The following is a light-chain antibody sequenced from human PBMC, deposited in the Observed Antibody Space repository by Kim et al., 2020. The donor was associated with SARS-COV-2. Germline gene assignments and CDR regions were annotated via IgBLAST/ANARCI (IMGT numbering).Light chain of an antibody. V-gene: IGLV4-60*03. CDR3: ATWASSTRV. Sequence: SSVQLPCTLISGHGSYIVAWDQQQPRKAPRYLVNLEGSGSYNKGSRVPGRFSGTSSGAAPYLTISTLPSEDEADYCCATWASSTRVFGGGTQLTVL. CDR2: LEGSGSY. J-gene: IGLJ3*02. CDR1: SGHGSYI.